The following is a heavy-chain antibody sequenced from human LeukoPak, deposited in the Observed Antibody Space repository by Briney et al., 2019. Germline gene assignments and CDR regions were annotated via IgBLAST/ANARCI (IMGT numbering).Heavy chain of an antibody. V-gene: IGHV3-23*01. CDR1: GFTFNMYA. CDR3: ARGTLSGYTLDY. CDR2: TTGTGAST. Sequence: GGSLRLSCAASGFTFNMYAINWVRQAPGKGLEWVAVTTGTGASTYYADSVRGRFTISRDNAKNSLYQQMNSLRAEDTAVYYCARGTLSGYTLDYWGQGTLVTVSS. D-gene: IGHD5-12*01. J-gene: IGHJ4*02.